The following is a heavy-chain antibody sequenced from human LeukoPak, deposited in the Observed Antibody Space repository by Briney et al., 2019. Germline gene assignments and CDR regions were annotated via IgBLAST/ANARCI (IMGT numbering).Heavy chain of an antibody. CDR1: GFTFSSYA. D-gene: IGHD5-18*01. V-gene: IGHV3-64*01. CDR2: ISSNGGST. Sequence: GGSLRLSCAASGFTFSSYAMHWVRQAPGKGLEYVSAISSNGGSTYYANSVKGRFTISRDNSKNTLYLQMDSLRAEDMAVYYCARSPTSGYSYVYFDYWGQGTLVTVSS. J-gene: IGHJ4*02. CDR3: ARSPTSGYSYVYFDY.